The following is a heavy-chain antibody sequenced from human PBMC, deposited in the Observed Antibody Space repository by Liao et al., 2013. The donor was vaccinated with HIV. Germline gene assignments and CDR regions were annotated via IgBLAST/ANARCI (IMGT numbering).Heavy chain of an antibody. CDR2: INHSGST. CDR1: GGSISSGDYY. CDR3: ARGSGSYYLGSNFQH. V-gene: IGHV4-30-4*08. Sequence: QVQLQESGPGLVKPSQTLSLTCTVSGGSISSGDYYWSWIRQPPGKGLEWIGEINHSGSTNYNPSLKSRVTISVDTSKNQFSLKLSSVTAADTAVYYCARGSGSYYLGSNFQHWARAPWSPSPQ. D-gene: IGHD1-26*01. J-gene: IGHJ1*01.